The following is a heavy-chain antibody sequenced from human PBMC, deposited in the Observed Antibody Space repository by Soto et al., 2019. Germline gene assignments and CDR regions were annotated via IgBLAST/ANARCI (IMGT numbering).Heavy chain of an antibody. CDR3: ARGYDFWSGYPTPGYYYYGMDV. V-gene: IGHV4-59*01. D-gene: IGHD3-3*01. CDR1: GGSISSYY. CDR2: IYYSGST. J-gene: IGHJ6*02. Sequence: SETLSLTCTVSGGSISSYYWSWIQQPPGKGLEWIGYIYYSGSTNYNPSLKSRVTISVDTSKNQFSLKLSSVTAADTAVYYCARGYDFWSGYPTPGYYYYGMDVWGQGTTVTVSS.